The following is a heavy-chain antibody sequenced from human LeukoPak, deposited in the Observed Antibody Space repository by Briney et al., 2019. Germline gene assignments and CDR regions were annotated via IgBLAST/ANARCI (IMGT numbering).Heavy chain of an antibody. Sequence: PGGSLRLSCAASGFTFSSYAMTWVRQAPGKGLQWVSAISGGGVSTYYADSVKGRFTISRDNFKNTLYLQMNSLRAEDTAVYYCAKYYYDSSGYYITPPARAPDYWGQGTLVTVSS. V-gene: IGHV3-23*01. D-gene: IGHD3-22*01. J-gene: IGHJ4*02. CDR1: GFTFSSYA. CDR2: ISGGGVST. CDR3: AKYYYDSSGYYITPPARAPDY.